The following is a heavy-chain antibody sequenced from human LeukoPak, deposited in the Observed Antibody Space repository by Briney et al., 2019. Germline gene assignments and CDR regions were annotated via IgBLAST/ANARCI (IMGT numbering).Heavy chain of an antibody. CDR2: INPNSGGT. CDR1: GYTFTSYG. Sequence: GASVKVSCKASGYTFTSYGISWVRQAPGQGLEWMGWINPNSGGTNYAQKFQGRVTMTRDTSISTAYMELSRLRSDDTAVYYCASGSPTMVRGVIYYYYYMDVWGKGTTVTVSS. D-gene: IGHD3-10*01. J-gene: IGHJ6*03. V-gene: IGHV1-2*02. CDR3: ASGSPTMVRGVIYYYYYMDV.